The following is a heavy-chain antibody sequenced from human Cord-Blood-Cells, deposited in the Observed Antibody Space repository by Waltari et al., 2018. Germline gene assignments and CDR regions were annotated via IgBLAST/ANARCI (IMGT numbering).Heavy chain of an antibody. CDR3: ARDLGATGT. J-gene: IGHJ5*02. CDR2: TSAYTGNT. D-gene: IGHD1-26*01. V-gene: IGHV1-18*01. Sequence: QAQLVQSGAAGKKPGASVKVSCKASGPTFTSNGISGVRQAPGQGLKWMGWTSAYTGNTSYAQKLQGRVTMTTDTSTSTAYMELRSLRSDDTAVYYCARDLGATGTWGQGTLVTVSS. CDR1: GPTFTSNG.